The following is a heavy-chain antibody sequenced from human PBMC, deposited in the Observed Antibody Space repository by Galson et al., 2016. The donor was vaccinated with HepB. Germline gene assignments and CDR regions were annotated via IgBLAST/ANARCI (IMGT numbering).Heavy chain of an antibody. CDR1: GFIFSDYY. CDR3: TRDSPGDSELGV. J-gene: IGHJ6*02. D-gene: IGHD2-21*02. Sequence: SLRLSCATSGFIFSDYYMDWVRQAPGKGLEWVGRIRSKARSHTTEYATSGKGRFTISRDDSKNSMYLEMNSLKTEDTAVYYCTRDSPGDSELGVWGQGATVTVSS. V-gene: IGHV3-72*01. CDR2: IRSKARSHTT.